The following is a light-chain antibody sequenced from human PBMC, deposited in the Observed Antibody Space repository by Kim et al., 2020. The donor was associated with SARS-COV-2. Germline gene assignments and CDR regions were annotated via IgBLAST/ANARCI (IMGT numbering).Light chain of an antibody. J-gene: IGLJ3*02. Sequence: ELTQPPSASGTPGQRVTISCSGSSSNIGSNSVNWYQQLPGTAPKLLIYSNDQRPSGVPARFFGSKSGTSASLAISGLQSEDEADYYCATWDDSLSGRVFGGGTQLTVL. V-gene: IGLV1-44*01. CDR1: SSNIGSNS. CDR2: SND. CDR3: ATWDDSLSGRV.